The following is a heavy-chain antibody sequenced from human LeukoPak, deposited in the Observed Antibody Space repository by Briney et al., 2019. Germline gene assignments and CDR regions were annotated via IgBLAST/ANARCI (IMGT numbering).Heavy chain of an antibody. J-gene: IGHJ4*01. Sequence: PGGSLRLSCVASGFSFSTYSMNWVRQAPGKGLEWVSSVTGSGTTKYYADSVKGRFVISRDNAKNSLYLQMNSRRAEDTAVYFCARERQLVTDYWGPGTLVTVSS. V-gene: IGHV3-21*06. CDR3: ARERQLVTDY. CDR2: VTGSGTTK. D-gene: IGHD6-6*01. CDR1: GFSFSTYS.